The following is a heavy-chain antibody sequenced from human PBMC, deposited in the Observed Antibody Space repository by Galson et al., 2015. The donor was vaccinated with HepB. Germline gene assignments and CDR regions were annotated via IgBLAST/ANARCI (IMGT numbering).Heavy chain of an antibody. CDR3: ARSWYSSGWYPIDFDY. V-gene: IGHV4-59*08. CDR2: IYYSGST. CDR1: GGSISSYY. J-gene: IGHJ4*02. Sequence: ETLSLTCTVSGGSISSYYWSWIRQPPGKGLEWIGYIYYSGSTNYNPSLKSRVTISVDTSKNQFSLKLSSVTAADTAVYYCARSWYSSGWYPIDFDYWGQGTLVTVSS. D-gene: IGHD6-19*01.